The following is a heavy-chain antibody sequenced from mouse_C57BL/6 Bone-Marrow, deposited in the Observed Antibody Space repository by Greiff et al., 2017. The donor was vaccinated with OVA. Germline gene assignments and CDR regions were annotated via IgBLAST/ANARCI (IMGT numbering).Heavy chain of an antibody. CDR2: INPSSGYT. Sequence: QVQLQQSGAELAKPGASVKLSCKASGYTFTSYWMHWVKQRPGQGLEWIGYINPSSGYTKYNQKFKDTVTLSADKSSSTAYMQMSSLTYEDSAVYYCASSHYYFDDWGQGTTLTVSS. CDR1: GYTFTSYW. CDR3: ASSHYYFDD. J-gene: IGHJ2*01. V-gene: IGHV1-7*01.